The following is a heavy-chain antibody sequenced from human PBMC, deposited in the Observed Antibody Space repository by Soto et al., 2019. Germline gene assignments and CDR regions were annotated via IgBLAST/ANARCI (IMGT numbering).Heavy chain of an antibody. Sequence: PGGSLRLSCAASGFTFSSYGMHWVRQAPGKGLEWVAVIWYDGSNKYYADSVKGRFTISRDNSKNTLYLQMNSLRAEDTAVYYCARDPTYYYDSSGYLAPNGMDVWGQGTTVTVSS. CDR3: ARDPTYYYDSSGYLAPNGMDV. CDR2: IWYDGSNK. CDR1: GFTFSSYG. D-gene: IGHD3-22*01. J-gene: IGHJ6*02. V-gene: IGHV3-33*01.